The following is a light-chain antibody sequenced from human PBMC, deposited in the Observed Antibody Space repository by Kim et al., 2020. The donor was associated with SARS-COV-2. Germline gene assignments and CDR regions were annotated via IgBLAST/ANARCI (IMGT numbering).Light chain of an antibody. J-gene: IGKJ2*01. CDR2: GAS. CDR3: QQDYNLPMYT. V-gene: IGKV3D-7*01. CDR1: ESVSSSY. Sequence: PGERVTLSCRASESVSSSYLTWYQQKPGQAPRLLIYGASTRATGIPARFSGSGSGTDFTLTISSLQTEDFAVYYCQQDYNLPMYTFGQGTKL.